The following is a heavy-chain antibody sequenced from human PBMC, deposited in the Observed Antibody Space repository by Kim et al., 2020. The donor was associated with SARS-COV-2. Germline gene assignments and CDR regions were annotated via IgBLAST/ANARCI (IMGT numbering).Heavy chain of an antibody. Sequence: QKFQGRVTMTEDTSTDTAYMELSSLRSEDTAVYYCATFTMVRGVIGAFDYWGQGTLVTVSS. V-gene: IGHV1-24*01. CDR3: ATFTMVRGVIGAFDY. J-gene: IGHJ4*02. D-gene: IGHD3-10*01.